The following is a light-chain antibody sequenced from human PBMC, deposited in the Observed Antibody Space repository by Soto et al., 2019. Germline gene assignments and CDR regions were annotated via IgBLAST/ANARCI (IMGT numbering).Light chain of an antibody. Sequence: QSVLTQPPSVSGAPGQRVTISCTGSSSSIGAGYDVHWYQQLPGTAPKLLIYGNSNRPSGVPDRFSGSKSGTSASLAITGLQAEDEADYYCQSYDSSLSGSRVFGGGPKLTVL. V-gene: IGLV1-40*01. CDR1: SSSIGAGYD. CDR3: QSYDSSLSGSRV. CDR2: GNS. J-gene: IGLJ2*01.